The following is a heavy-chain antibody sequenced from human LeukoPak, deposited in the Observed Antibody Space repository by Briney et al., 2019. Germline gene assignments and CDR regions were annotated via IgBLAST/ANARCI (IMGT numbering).Heavy chain of an antibody. Sequence: AGGSLKLSCAASGFTFSDSPIHWVRQASGKGLEWVGRVRGKADNYETGFAASVKGRFSISRDDSKNMAYLQMNSLKTEDTAMYYCGRQPRGTGTVAYWGQGTLVTVS. CDR2: VRGKADNYET. J-gene: IGHJ4*02. CDR1: GFTFSDSP. V-gene: IGHV3-73*01. D-gene: IGHD3/OR15-3a*01. CDR3: GRQPRGTGTVAY.